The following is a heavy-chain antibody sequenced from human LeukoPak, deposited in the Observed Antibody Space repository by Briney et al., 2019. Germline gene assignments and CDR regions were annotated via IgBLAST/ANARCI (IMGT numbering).Heavy chain of an antibody. CDR1: GYSFTSYW. D-gene: IGHD3-10*01. CDR3: ARSITMIRGASLPNDY. CDR2: ISSSSSI. Sequence: GESLKISCKGSGYSFTSYWIGWVRQAPGKGLEWVSHISSSSSIYYADSVKGRFTISRDNAKNSLYLQMNSLRDEDTAVYYCARSITMIRGASLPNDYWGQGTLVTVSS. J-gene: IGHJ4*02. V-gene: IGHV3-48*02.